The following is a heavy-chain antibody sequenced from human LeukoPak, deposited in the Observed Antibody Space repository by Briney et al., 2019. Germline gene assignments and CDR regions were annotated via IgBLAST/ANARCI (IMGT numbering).Heavy chain of an antibody. V-gene: IGHV3-30*05. CDR1: GFTFSSYG. CDR3: ARDSGNIYYYMDV. J-gene: IGHJ6*03. CDR2: ISYDGSNK. Sequence: TGGSLRLSCAASGFTFSSYGMHWVRQAPGKGLEWVATISYDGSNKYYADSVKGRFTISRDNSKNTPYLQMNSLRAEDTAVYYCARDSGNIYYYMDVWGKGTTVTVSS. D-gene: IGHD2/OR15-2a*01.